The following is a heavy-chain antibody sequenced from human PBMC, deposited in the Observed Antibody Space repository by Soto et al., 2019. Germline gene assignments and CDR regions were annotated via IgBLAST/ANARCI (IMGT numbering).Heavy chain of an antibody. J-gene: IGHJ4*02. V-gene: IGHV1-2*04. CDR2: INPNSGGT. D-gene: IGHD5-18*01. CDR1: GYTFTGYY. Sequence: ASVKVSCKASGYTFTGYYMHWVRQAPGQGLEWMGWINPNSGGTNYAQKFQGWVTMTRDTSISTAYMELSRLRSDDTAVYYCARGPPVATARAEDFGCWGQGTLVTV. CDR3: ARGPPVATARAEDFGC.